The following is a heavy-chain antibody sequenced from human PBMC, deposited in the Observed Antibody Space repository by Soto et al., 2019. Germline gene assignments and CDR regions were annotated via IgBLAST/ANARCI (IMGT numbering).Heavy chain of an antibody. J-gene: IGHJ4*02. D-gene: IGHD2-21*02. Sequence: GASVKVSCKASGGTFSSYAISWVRQAPGQGLEWMGGIIPIFGTANYAQKFQGRVTITADKSTSTAYMELSSLRSEDTAVYYCARDSDIVVVTGGPRVYFDYWGQGTLVTVSS. CDR1: GGTFSSYA. V-gene: IGHV1-69*06. CDR2: IIPIFGTA. CDR3: ARDSDIVVVTGGPRVYFDY.